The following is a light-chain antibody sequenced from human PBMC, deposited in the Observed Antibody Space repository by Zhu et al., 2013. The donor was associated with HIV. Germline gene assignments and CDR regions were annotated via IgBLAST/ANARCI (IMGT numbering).Light chain of an antibody. CDR3: ATWDDSQSGVL. CDR2: SDS. CDR1: HIGSKA. Sequence: SYELTQPHSVSVATAQMARITCVGNHIGSKAVHWYQQKPGQDPVLVIYSDSNRPSGVPDRFSGSKSGTSASLAISGLRSEDEADYYCATWDDSQSGVLFGGGTKLTVL. J-gene: IGLJ2*01. V-gene: IGLV3-12*02.